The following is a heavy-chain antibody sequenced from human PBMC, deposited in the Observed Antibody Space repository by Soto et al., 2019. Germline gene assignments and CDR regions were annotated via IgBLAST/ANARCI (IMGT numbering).Heavy chain of an antibody. CDR2: INAGNGNT. Sequence: ASVKVSCKASGYTFTSYAMHWVRQAPGQRLEWMGWINAGNGNTKYSQKFQGRVTITRDTSASTAYMELSSLRSEDTAVYYCARGPNFDCLLGPFDYWGQGSLVPVSS. CDR3: ARGPNFDCLLGPFDY. CDR1: GYTFTSYA. V-gene: IGHV1-3*01. D-gene: IGHD3-9*01. J-gene: IGHJ4*02.